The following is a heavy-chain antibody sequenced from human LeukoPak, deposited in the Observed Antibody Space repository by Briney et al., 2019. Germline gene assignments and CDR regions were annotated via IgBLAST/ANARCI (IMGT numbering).Heavy chain of an antibody. V-gene: IGHV1-2*02. CDR3: ARPCSRGACWWFDS. CDR2: INPNSAGR. Sequence: ASVKVSCKASGYTFTSYGISWVRQAPGQGLEWMGWINPNSAGRKYAQKFEGRVTMTRDTSISTAYLELSSLRSDDTAVYYCARPCSRGACWWFDSWGQGTLVTVSS. D-gene: IGHD2-15*01. CDR1: GYTFTSYG. J-gene: IGHJ5*01.